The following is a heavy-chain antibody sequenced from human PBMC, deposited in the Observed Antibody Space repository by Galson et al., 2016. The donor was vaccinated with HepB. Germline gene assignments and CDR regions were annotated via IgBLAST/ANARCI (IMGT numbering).Heavy chain of an antibody. J-gene: IGHJ4*02. Sequence: SLRLSCAASGFTFSSHAMNWVRQAPGKGLEWVSGISGSGDSTFYADSVKGRFTISRDNSKNTLYLEMNSLRAEDTAVYYCAKDRGRGTYNFWSGPRNYVDSWGQGTLVVVSS. CDR2: ISGSGDST. CDR3: AKDRGRGTYNFWSGPRNYVDS. V-gene: IGHV3-23*01. CDR1: GFTFSSHA. D-gene: IGHD3-3*01.